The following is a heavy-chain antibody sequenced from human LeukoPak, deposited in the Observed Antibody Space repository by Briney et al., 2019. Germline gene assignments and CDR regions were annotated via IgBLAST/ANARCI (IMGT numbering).Heavy chain of an antibody. V-gene: IGHV1-18*01. CDR1: GYTFTSYG. CDR3: ARGYCSGGSCYSVGNFQH. CDR2: ISAYNGNT. D-gene: IGHD2-15*01. J-gene: IGHJ1*01. Sequence: ASVTVSCKASGYTFTSYGISWVRQAPGQGLEWMGWISAYNGNTNYAQKLQGRVTMTTDTSTSTAYMELRSLRSDDTAVYYCARGYCSGGSCYSVGNFQHSGQGTLVTVSS.